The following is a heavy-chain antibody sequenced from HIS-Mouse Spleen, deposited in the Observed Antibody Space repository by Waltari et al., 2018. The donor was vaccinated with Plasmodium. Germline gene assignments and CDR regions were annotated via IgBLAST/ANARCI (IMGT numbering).Heavy chain of an antibody. CDR2: INSDGSST. Sequence: EVQLVESGGGLVKPGGSLRLACAASSFTVSRYWSDWVRQAPGKGLVWVSRINSDGSSTSYADSVKGRFTISRDNAKNTLYLQMNSLRAEDTAVYYCARVGDFWSGYCNDYWGQGTLVTVSS. V-gene: IGHV3-74*01. CDR3: ARVGDFWSGYCNDY. CDR1: SFTVSRYW. D-gene: IGHD3-3*01. J-gene: IGHJ4*02.